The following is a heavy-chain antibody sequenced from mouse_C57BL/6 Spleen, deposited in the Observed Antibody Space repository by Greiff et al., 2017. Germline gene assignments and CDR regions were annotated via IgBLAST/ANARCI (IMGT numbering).Heavy chain of an antibody. CDR2: INPNNGGT. D-gene: IGHD2-1*01. V-gene: IGHV1-26*01. Sequence: EVQLQQSGPELVKPGASVKISCKASGYTFTDYYMNWVKQSHGKSLEWIGDINPNNGGTSYNQKFKGKATLTVDKSSSTAYMELRSLTSEDSAVYYCASPYGNSWFAYWGQGTLVTVSA. J-gene: IGHJ3*01. CDR1: GYTFTDYY. CDR3: ASPYGNSWFAY.